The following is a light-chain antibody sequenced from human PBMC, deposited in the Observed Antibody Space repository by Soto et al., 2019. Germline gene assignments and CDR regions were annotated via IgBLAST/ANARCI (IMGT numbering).Light chain of an antibody. V-gene: IGLV2-14*03. CDR1: SSDFGDYKY. CDR2: DVT. J-gene: IGLJ1*01. Sequence: QSALTQPASVSGSPGQSITISCTGTSSDFGDYKYVSWFQQYPGTAPKLIIYDVTNRPSGVSHRFSGSKSGNTASLTISGLQAEDEADYYCSSYTSSSILYVFGTGTKLTVL. CDR3: SSYTSSSILYV.